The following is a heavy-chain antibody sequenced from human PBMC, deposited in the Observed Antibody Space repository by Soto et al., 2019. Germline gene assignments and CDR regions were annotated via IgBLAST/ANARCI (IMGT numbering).Heavy chain of an antibody. J-gene: IGHJ5*01. CDR2: MYYSGTT. CDR1: GGSISSGDFY. Sequence: SETLSLTCTVSGGSISSGDFYWCWLLHTPGKGLEFIGSMYYSGTTYYNPSLKSRVTISVDTSKNQFTLKLISVTAADTAVYYCAVVDSTCNWFDPWGEGALVTVAS. CDR3: AVVDSTCNWFDP. V-gene: IGHV4-39*01. D-gene: IGHD2-15*01.